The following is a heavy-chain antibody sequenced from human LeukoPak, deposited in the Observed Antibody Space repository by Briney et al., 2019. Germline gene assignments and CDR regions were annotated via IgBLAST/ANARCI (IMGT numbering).Heavy chain of an antibody. CDR1: GFTFSSYA. J-gene: IGHJ1*01. V-gene: IGHV3-23*01. CDR3: GKKVVVVATSPYSDSQD. D-gene: IGHD2-15*01. Sequence: GGSLRLSCVASGFTFSSYAMSWVRQAPGRGLECVSAISESGVTTRYAGTVKGRFSISRDNYKNTPNPKKNSLRTEDPDLNYRGKKVVVVATSPYSDSQDWGQGTLVTVSS. CDR2: ISESGVTT.